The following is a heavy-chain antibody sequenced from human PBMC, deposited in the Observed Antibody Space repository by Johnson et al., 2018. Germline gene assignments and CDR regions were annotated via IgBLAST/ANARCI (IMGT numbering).Heavy chain of an antibody. Sequence: VQLQESGGGLVQPGGSLRLSCAASGFSFDDYGMSWVRQVPGKGLEWVSGINWNGGSTGYADSVKGRFTISRDNAKDSLYLQMNSLRAEDTAVYYWASFFKPTLIYGDYSYYYGMDVWGQGTTVTVSS. CDR2: INWNGGST. CDR3: ASFFKPTLIYGDYSYYYGMDV. J-gene: IGHJ6*02. D-gene: IGHD4-17*01. V-gene: IGHV3-20*04. CDR1: GFSFDDYG.